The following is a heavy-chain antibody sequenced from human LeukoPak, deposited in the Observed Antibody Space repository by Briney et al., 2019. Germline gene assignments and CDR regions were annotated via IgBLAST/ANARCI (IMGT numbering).Heavy chain of an antibody. D-gene: IGHD6-6*01. CDR1: GGSISSYY. J-gene: IGHJ4*02. V-gene: IGHV4-59*08. Sequence: SETLSLTCTVSGGSISSYYWSWIRQPPGKGLEWIGYFHYSGSTYYNPSLKSRVTISVDTSKNQFSLKLSSVTAADTAVYYCARLGDSSSRLYYFDYWGQGTPVTVSS. CDR2: FHYSGST. CDR3: ARLGDSSSRLYYFDY.